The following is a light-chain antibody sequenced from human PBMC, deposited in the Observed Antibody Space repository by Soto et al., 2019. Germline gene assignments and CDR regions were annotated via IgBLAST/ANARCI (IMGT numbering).Light chain of an antibody. V-gene: IGKV1-9*01. CDR2: AAC. CDR3: QQLNSYPFLT. Sequence: DIQLTQSPSFLSASVGDRVTVTCRASQSISIYLAWYQQKPGKAPKLLIYAACTLQSGLPSRFSGSGSGTEFTLTISSLQPEDFATYYCQQLNSYPFLTFGGGTKVEIK. CDR1: QSISIY. J-gene: IGKJ4*01.